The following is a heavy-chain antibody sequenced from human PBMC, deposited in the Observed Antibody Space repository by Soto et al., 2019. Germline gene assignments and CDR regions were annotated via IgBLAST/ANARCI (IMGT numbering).Heavy chain of an antibody. CDR3: ARAQRLAAAGTRTNYYYYYMDV. CDR2: MNPNSGNT. J-gene: IGHJ6*03. CDR1: GYTFTSYD. D-gene: IGHD6-13*01. Sequence: ASVKASSKASGYTFTSYDLKWARQSTGQGLEWMGWMNPNSGNTGYAQKFQGRVTMTRNTSISTAYMELSSLRSEDTAVYYCARAQRLAAAGTRTNYYYYYMDVWGKGTTVTVSS. V-gene: IGHV1-8*01.